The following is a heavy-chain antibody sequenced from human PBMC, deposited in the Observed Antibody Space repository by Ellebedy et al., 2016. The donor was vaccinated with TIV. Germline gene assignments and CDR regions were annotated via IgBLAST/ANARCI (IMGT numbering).Heavy chain of an antibody. CDR1: GFTFDDKA. CDR2: STWDGDIT. D-gene: IGHD6-19*01. CDR3: AKDMGERSSGWYNTFDI. J-gene: IGHJ3*02. Sequence: GGSLRLSCAASGFTFDDKAMHWVRQAPGKGLEWVSLSTWDGDITFYADSVKGRFTISRDNSKNSLYLQMNTLRPEDTALYYCAKDMGERSSGWYNTFDIWGQGTMVTVSS. V-gene: IGHV3-43D*03.